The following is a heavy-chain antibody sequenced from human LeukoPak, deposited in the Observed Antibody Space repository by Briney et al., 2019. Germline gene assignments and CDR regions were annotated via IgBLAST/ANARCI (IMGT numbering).Heavy chain of an antibody. D-gene: IGHD3-10*02. CDR1: GFTFSSYE. CDR3: AELGITMIGGV. Sequence: GGSLRLSCAASGFTFSSYEMNWVRKAPGKGLEWVSYISSSGSTIYYADSVKGRFTIFRDNAKNSLYLQMNSLRAEDTAVYYCAELGITMIGGVWGKGTTVTVSS. V-gene: IGHV3-48*03. CDR2: ISSSGSTI. J-gene: IGHJ6*04.